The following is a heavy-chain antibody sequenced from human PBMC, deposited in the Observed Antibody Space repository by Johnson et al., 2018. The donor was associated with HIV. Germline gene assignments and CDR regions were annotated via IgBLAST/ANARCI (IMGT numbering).Heavy chain of an antibody. D-gene: IGHD6-13*01. CDR2: ISYDGSNK. Sequence: QVQLVESGGGVVQPGRSLRLSCAASGFTFSSYAMHWVRQAPGKGLEWVAVISYDGSNKYYADSVKGRFTISRDNSKNMLYLQMNSLRAEDTAVYYCARGEAADGAFDIWGQGTMVTVSS. CDR1: GFTFSSYA. CDR3: ARGEAADGAFDI. V-gene: IGHV3-30*04. J-gene: IGHJ3*02.